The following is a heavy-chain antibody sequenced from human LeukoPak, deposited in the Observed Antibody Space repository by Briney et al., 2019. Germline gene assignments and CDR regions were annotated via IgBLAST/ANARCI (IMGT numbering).Heavy chain of an antibody. CDR2: ISNSSSHI. D-gene: IGHD2-21*02. V-gene: IGHV3-21*01. Sequence: GGSLRLSCAASVFTFSRYSINWVRQAPVKGRQWVSSISNSSSHIYYADSVKGRFTISRDTANNSLYLQMNSLRADDTAVYYCARAWDIVVVTAPWYFDYWGQGPLVTVSS. CDR1: VFTFSRYS. J-gene: IGHJ4*02. CDR3: ARAWDIVVVTAPWYFDY.